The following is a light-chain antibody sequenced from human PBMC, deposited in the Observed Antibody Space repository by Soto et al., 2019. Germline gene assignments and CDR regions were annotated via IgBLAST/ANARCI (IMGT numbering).Light chain of an antibody. V-gene: IGKV1-5*03. J-gene: IGKJ1*01. CDR2: KAS. CDR1: QVFITW. CDR3: QQYNSFSWT. Sequence: IQLTQPLSTRPELVGALVNLICGAIQVFITWLACYQQKPGKAPKLLIYKASTLESGVQSRFGGSGSGTEFTLTITSLQPEDFATYYCQQYNSFSWTFGQGTKVEIK.